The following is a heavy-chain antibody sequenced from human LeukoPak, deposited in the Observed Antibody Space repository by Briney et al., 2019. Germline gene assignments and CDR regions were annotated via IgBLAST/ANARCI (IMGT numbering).Heavy chain of an antibody. Sequence: GGSLRLSCAASGFTFSSYSMNWVRQAPGKGLEWVSSISSSSSYIYYADSVKGRFTISRDNAKNPLYLQMNSLRAEDTAVYYCARAYDYSNYGPVMDVWGQGTTVTVSS. CDR3: ARAYDYSNYGPVMDV. D-gene: IGHD4-4*01. J-gene: IGHJ6*02. CDR2: ISSSSSYI. V-gene: IGHV3-21*01. CDR1: GFTFSSYS.